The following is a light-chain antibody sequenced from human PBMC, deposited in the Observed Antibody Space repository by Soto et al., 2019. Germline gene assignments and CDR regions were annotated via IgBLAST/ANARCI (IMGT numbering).Light chain of an antibody. Sequence: EIVLTQSPGTLSLSTGERATLSCRASQSVSSSYLAWYQQKPGQAPRLLIYGASRRATGIPDRFSGSGSGTDSTLTISRLEPEDFAVYYCQQYGSSPTFGGGTKVDIK. J-gene: IGKJ4*01. V-gene: IGKV3-20*01. CDR1: QSVSSSY. CDR3: QQYGSSPT. CDR2: GAS.